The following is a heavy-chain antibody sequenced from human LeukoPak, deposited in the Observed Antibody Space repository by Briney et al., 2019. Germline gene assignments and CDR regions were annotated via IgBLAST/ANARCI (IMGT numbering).Heavy chain of an antibody. CDR1: GFTFSSYG. J-gene: IGHJ4*02. CDR3: AKVDRYYYDSSGALFDY. V-gene: IGHV3-30*18. Sequence: SGGSLRLSCAASGFTFSSYGMHWVRQAPGKGLEWVAVISYDGSNKYYADSVKGRFTISRDNSKDTLYLQMNSLRAEDTAVYYCAKVDRYYYDSSGALFDYWGQGTLVTVSS. D-gene: IGHD3-22*01. CDR2: ISYDGSNK.